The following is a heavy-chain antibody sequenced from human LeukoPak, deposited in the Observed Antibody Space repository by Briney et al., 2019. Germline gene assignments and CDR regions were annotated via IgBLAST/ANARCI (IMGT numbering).Heavy chain of an antibody. J-gene: IGHJ3*02. D-gene: IGHD3-10*01. V-gene: IGHV5-51*01. Sequence: GESLKISCKGSGYHFVNYWIGWVRQMPGKGLEWMGIIYPGDSETRYSPSFQGQVTISADKSIRTAYLQWSSLKASDTAMYYCARSGQHYYGSGSYYDAFDIWGQGTMVTVSS. CDR2: IYPGDSET. CDR3: ARSGQHYYGSGSYYDAFDI. CDR1: GYHFVNYW.